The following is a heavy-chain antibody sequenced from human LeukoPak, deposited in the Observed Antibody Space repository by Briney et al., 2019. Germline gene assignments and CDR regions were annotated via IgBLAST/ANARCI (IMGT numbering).Heavy chain of an antibody. D-gene: IGHD3-22*01. CDR2: ISAYNGNT. Sequence: ASVKVSCKASGYTFTGYYIHWVRQAPGQGLEWMGWISAYNGNTNYAQKLQGRVTMTTDTSTSTAYMELRSLRSDDTAVYYCARHDSSGYLPFDYWGQGTLVTVSS. V-gene: IGHV1-18*04. CDR3: ARHDSSGYLPFDY. CDR1: GYTFTGYY. J-gene: IGHJ4*02.